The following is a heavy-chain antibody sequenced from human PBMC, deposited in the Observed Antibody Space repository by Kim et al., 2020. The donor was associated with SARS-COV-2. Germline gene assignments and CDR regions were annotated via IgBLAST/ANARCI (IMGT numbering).Heavy chain of an antibody. V-gene: IGHV3-23*01. D-gene: IGHD2-2*01. CDR3: AKARARLNIVVVPAAMYDY. J-gene: IGHJ4*02. Sequence: GRLTISRDNSKNTLYLQMNSLRAEDTAVYYCAKARARLNIVVVPAAMYDYWGQGTLVTVSS.